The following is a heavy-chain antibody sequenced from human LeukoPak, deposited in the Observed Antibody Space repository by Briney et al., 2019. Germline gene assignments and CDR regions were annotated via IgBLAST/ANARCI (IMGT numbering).Heavy chain of an antibody. CDR3: ARRFSFRYCSSTSCYTTPGGAFDI. V-gene: IGHV4-38-2*01. D-gene: IGHD2-2*02. CDR2: IYHSGST. Sequence: SETLSLTCAVSGYSISSGYYWGWIRQPPGKGLEWIGSIYHSGSTYYNPSLKSRVTIPVDTSKNQFSLKLSSVSAADTAVYYCARRFSFRYCSSTSCYTTPGGAFDIWGQGTMVTVSS. J-gene: IGHJ3*02. CDR1: GYSISSGYY.